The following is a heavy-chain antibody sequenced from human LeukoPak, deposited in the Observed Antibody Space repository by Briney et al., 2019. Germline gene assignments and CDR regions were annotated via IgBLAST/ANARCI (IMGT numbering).Heavy chain of an antibody. V-gene: IGHV3-30*02. D-gene: IGHD2-2*01. CDR3: AKDSLRTVPKASFDS. CDR1: GFPFSSYG. J-gene: IGHJ4*02. CDR2: IRYDGSN. Sequence: GGSLILSCAASGFPFSSYGMHWVRQAPGKGLEWVAFIRYDGSNNVDSVKGRFTISRDNSKNTLFLQMNSLRAEDRAVYYCAKDSLRTVPKASFDSWGLGTLVTVSS.